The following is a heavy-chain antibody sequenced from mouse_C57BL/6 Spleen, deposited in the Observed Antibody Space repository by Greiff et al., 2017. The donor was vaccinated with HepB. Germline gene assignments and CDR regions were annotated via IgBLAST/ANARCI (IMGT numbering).Heavy chain of an antibody. J-gene: IGHJ4*01. CDR1: GYTFTDYN. V-gene: IGHV1-18*01. Sequence: VQLQQSGPELVKPGASVKIPCKASGYTFTDYNMDWVKQSHGKSLEWIGDINPNNGGTIYNQKFKGKATLTVDKSSSTAYMELRSLTSEDTAVYYCARRDYYYGRGGFAMDYWGQGTSVTVSS. CDR2: INPNNGGT. D-gene: IGHD1-1*01. CDR3: ARRDYYYGRGGFAMDY.